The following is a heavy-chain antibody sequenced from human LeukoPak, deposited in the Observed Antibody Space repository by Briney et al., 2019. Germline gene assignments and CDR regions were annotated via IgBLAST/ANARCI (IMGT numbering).Heavy chain of an antibody. CDR3: AKDPYYDSSGYYGYWFDP. V-gene: IGHV3-23*01. D-gene: IGHD3-22*01. Sequence: GRSLRLSCAASGFTFSSYAMSWVRQAPGKGLEWVSAISGSGGSTYYADSVKGRFTISRDNSKNTLYLQMNSLRAEDTAVYYCAKDPYYDSSGYYGYWFDPWGQGTLVTVSS. J-gene: IGHJ5*02. CDR2: ISGSGGST. CDR1: GFTFSSYA.